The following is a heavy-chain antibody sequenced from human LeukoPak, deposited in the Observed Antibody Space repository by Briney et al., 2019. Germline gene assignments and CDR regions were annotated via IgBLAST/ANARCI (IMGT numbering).Heavy chain of an antibody. J-gene: IGHJ4*02. CDR1: GGSFSGYY. Sequence: SSETLSLTCAVYGGSFSGYYWSWIHQPPGKGLEWIGEINHSGSTNYNPSLKSRVTITVDTSKNQFSLKLSSVTAADTAVYYCARGLVVVRYFDYWGQGTLVTVSS. V-gene: IGHV4-34*01. D-gene: IGHD3-22*01. CDR3: ARGLVVVRYFDY. CDR2: INHSGST.